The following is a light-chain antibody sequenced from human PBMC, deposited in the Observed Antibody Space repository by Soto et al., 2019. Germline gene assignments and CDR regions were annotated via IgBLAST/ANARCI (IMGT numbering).Light chain of an antibody. V-gene: IGLV2-14*01. J-gene: IGLJ1*01. Sequence: QSALTQPASVSGSPGQSITISCTGTSSDVAGYNYVSWYQQYPGKAPKLMIYEVSNRPSGVSNRFSGSKSGNTASLTISGLQAEDEADYYCTSYIRSSTLDYVFGTGTKVTVL. CDR3: TSYIRSSTLDYV. CDR2: EVS. CDR1: SSDVAGYNY.